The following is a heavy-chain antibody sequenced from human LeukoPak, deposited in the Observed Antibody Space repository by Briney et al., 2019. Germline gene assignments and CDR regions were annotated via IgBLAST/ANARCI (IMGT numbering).Heavy chain of an antibody. V-gene: IGHV3-66*01. Sequence: GGSLRLSCAASGFTVSSNYMSWVRQSPGKGLEWLSVIYSGGSTYYADSVKGSFNIYRDHSKNTLYLQLNSLRAEDTAVYYCARNRDYGQTGYFDYWGQGTLVTVSS. CDR3: ARNRDYGQTGYFDY. D-gene: IGHD4/OR15-4a*01. CDR2: IYSGGST. J-gene: IGHJ4*02. CDR1: GFTVSSNY.